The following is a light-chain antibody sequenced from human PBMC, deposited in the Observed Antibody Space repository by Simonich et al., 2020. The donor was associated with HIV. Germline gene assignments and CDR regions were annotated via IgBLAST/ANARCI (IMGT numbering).Light chain of an antibody. V-gene: IGLV2-14*01. Sequence: QSSLTQLASVSGSPGQSITISCTGTSSDVGGYKYVSWYQQHPGQAPKLMIYDVSQRPSGVSNRFSGSKSGNTASLTISGLQAEDEADYYCGSYTSSGTWVFGGGTKLTVL. CDR3: GSYTSSGTWV. CDR1: SSDVGGYKY. CDR2: DVS. J-gene: IGLJ3*02.